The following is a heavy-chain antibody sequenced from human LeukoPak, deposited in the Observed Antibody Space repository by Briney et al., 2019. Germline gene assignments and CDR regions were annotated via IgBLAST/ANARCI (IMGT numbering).Heavy chain of an antibody. Sequence: SETLSLTCTVSGGSISTYYWSWIRQPPGKGLECLGFIFHTGTTNCSPSLKSRVTISVDTSKNQFSLKLSSVTAADTAIYYCARTYCGTNACPFDHWGQGNLVTVSS. D-gene: IGHD2-21*01. CDR2: IFHTGTT. V-gene: IGHV4-59*08. J-gene: IGHJ4*02. CDR1: GGSISTYY. CDR3: ARTYCGTNACPFDH.